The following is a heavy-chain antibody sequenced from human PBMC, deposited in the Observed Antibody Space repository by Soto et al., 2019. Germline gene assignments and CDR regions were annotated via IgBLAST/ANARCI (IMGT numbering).Heavy chain of an antibody. V-gene: IGHV4-31*03. CDR3: LRGCLGKSGCNYNYYGMDV. D-gene: IGHD5-12*01. J-gene: IGHJ6*02. Sequence: SETLSLTCTVYGGCISSGGYYWSWIRQHPGKGLEWIGYIYYSGSTYYNPSRKRRVTISVDTSKNQFSLKLSSVTAAATALSYCLRGCLGKSGCNYNYYGMDVWGQGTTGTVS. CDR1: GGCISSGGYY. CDR2: IYYSGST.